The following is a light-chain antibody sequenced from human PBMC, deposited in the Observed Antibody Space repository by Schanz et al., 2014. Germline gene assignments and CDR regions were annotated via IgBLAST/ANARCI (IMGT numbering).Light chain of an antibody. Sequence: EIVLTQSPGTLSLSPGERATLSCRASQSVSSSYLAWYQQKPGQAPRLLIYGTSIRATGIPDRFSGSGSGTDFTLTISSLEPEDFAVYYCQQRSNSFGQGTKVEIK. CDR1: QSVSSSY. J-gene: IGKJ1*01. V-gene: IGKV3D-20*02. CDR3: QQRSNS. CDR2: GTS.